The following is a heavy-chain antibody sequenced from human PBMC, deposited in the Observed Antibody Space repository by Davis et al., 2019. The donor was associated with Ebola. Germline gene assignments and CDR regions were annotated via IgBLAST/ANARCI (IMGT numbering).Heavy chain of an antibody. D-gene: IGHD3-3*01. V-gene: IGHV4-30-2*01. CDR3: ARGYDFWSGHSYFDY. Sequence: PSETLSLTCAVSGGSISSGGYSWSWIRQPPGKGLEWIGYIYHSGSTYYNPSLKSRVTISVDRSKNQFSLKLSSVTAADTAVYYCARGYDFWSGHSYFDYWGQGTLVTVSS. CDR2: IYHSGST. J-gene: IGHJ4*02. CDR1: GGSISSGGYS.